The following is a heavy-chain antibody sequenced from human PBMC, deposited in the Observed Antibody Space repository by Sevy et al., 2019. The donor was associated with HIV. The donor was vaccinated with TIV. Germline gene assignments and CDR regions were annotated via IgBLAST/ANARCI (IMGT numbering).Heavy chain of an antibody. J-gene: IGHJ6*02. CDR3: ERDWVASTLPMDV. CDR2: ISPSGSHI. Sequence: GGSLRLSCAASGFTLSNFVMNWVRQAPGKGLEWVSYISPSGSHIYYADSVKDRFTISRDNAKNQQYLQMKSLRPEDKGLYFCERDWVASTLPMDVWGQGTTVTVSS. V-gene: IGHV3-48*03. CDR1: GFTLSNFV. D-gene: IGHD7-27*01.